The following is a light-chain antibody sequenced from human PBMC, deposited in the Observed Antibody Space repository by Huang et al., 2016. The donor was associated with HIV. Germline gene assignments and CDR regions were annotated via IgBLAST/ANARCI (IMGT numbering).Light chain of an antibody. J-gene: IGKJ2*01. CDR1: QSVSSSY. Sequence: SQSVSSSYLAWYQQKPGQAPRLLIYGASSRATGIPDRFSGSGSGTDFTLTISRLEPEDFAVYYCQQYGSSPYTFGQGTKLEIK. V-gene: IGKV3-20*01. CDR2: GAS. CDR3: QQYGSSPYT.